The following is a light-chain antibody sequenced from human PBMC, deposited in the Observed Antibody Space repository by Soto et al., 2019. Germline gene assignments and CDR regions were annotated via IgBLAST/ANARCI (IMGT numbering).Light chain of an antibody. CDR3: QQTYTPPRT. J-gene: IGKJ1*01. Sequence: DSLMTQSPSSLSTSVGDRVTITCRASQRISTYLNWYQQKPGKAPNLLIWDASTLQSGVPSRFSGSGSGTDFTLTISSLQVEDSATYYCQQTYTPPRTFGQGTMVDIK. CDR1: QRISTY. CDR2: DAS. V-gene: IGKV1-39*01.